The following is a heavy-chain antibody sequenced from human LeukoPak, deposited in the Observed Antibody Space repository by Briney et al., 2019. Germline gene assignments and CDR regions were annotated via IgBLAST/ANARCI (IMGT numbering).Heavy chain of an antibody. CDR3: AKESVDTAMVKGEAFDI. CDR2: ISYDGSNK. V-gene: IGHV3-30*18. D-gene: IGHD5-18*01. CDR1: GFTFSSYG. Sequence: PGGSLRLSCAASGFTFSSYGMHWVRQAPGKGLEWVAVISYDGSNKYYADSVKGRFTISRDNSKNTLYLQMSSLRAEDTAVYYCAKESVDTAMVKGEAFDIWGQGTMVTVSS. J-gene: IGHJ3*02.